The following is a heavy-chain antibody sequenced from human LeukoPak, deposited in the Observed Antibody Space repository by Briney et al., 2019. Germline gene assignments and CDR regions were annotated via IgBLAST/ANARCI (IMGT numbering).Heavy chain of an antibody. D-gene: IGHD2-21*02. J-gene: IGHJ4*02. CDR2: INPNSGGT. CDR1: GYTFSGYY. Sequence: GASVKVSCKASGYTFSGYYMHWVRQAPGQGFEWMGWINPNSGGTSYAQKFQGRVTMTRDTSTSTVYMELSSLRSDDTALYYCARNFCGGDCSRASYFDYWGQGTLVAVSS. CDR3: ARNFCGGDCSRASYFDY. V-gene: IGHV1-2*02.